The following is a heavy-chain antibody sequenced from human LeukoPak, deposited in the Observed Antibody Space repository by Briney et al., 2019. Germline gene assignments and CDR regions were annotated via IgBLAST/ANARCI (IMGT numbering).Heavy chain of an antibody. CDR1: GGSISSYY. CDR3: AREHFDWLLQQSYYYYYYMDV. Sequence: SETLSLTCTVSGGSISSYYWSWIRQPAGKGLEWIGRTYTSGSTNYNPSLKSRVTMSVDTSKNQFSLKLSSVTAADTAVYYCAREHFDWLLQQSYYYYYYMDVWGKGTTVTVSS. J-gene: IGHJ6*03. CDR2: TYTSGST. D-gene: IGHD3-9*01. V-gene: IGHV4-4*07.